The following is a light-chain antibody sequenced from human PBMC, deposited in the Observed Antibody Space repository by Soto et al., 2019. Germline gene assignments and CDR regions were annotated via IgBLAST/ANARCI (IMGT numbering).Light chain of an antibody. Sequence: DIQMTQSPSTLSASVGDRVTITCRASQSISSWLAWYQQKPGKAPNLLIYKASSLESGVPSRFSGSGSGTEFTLPISSLQPDDFATYYYQQYNSYPLTFGGGTKVEIK. CDR3: QQYNSYPLT. J-gene: IGKJ4*01. CDR2: KAS. CDR1: QSISSW. V-gene: IGKV1-5*03.